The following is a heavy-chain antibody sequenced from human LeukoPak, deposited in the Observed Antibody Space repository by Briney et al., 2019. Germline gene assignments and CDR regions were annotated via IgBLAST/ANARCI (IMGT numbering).Heavy chain of an antibody. CDR2: IKSKTDGGTT. J-gene: IGHJ6*03. D-gene: IGHD3-10*01. CDR1: GFTFSNAW. Sequence: GGSLRLSCAASGFTFSNAWMTWVRQAPGKGLEWVGRIKSKTDGGTTDYAAPVKGRFTISRDDSKNTLYLQMNSLKTEDTAVYYCTTDRYGSGSVYYYMDVWGKGTTVTVSS. CDR3: TTDRYGSGSVYYYMDV. V-gene: IGHV3-15*01.